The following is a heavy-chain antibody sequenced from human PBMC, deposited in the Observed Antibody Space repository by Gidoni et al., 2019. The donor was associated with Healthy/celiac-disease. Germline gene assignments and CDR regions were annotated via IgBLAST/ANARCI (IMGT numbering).Heavy chain of an antibody. V-gene: IGHV1-2*06. CDR2: INPNRGGT. CDR3: ARDFDFWSGPQQHHYGMDV. CDR1: GYTFTGYY. D-gene: IGHD3-3*01. Sequence: QVQLVQSGAEVKKPGASVKVSCKASGYTFTGYYMHWVRQAPGQGLEWMGRINPNRGGTNYAQKLQGRVTMTRDTSISTAYMELSRLRSDDTAVYYCARDFDFWSGPQQHHYGMDVWGQGTTVTVSS. J-gene: IGHJ6*02.